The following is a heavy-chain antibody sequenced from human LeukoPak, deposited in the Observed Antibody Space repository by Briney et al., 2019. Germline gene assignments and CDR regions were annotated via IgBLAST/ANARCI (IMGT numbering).Heavy chain of an antibody. CDR1: GYTFTNYG. Sequence: ASVKVSCKASGYTFTNYGITWVRQAPGQGLEWMGWISAYNGNTNYAQKLQGKLTMTTDTMTTDTSTSTAYMELRSLRSDDTAVYYCARDKTPYSSSWPGDPDYWGQGTLVTVSS. CDR2: ISAYNGNT. V-gene: IGHV1-18*01. D-gene: IGHD6-13*01. CDR3: ARDKTPYSSSWPGDPDY. J-gene: IGHJ4*02.